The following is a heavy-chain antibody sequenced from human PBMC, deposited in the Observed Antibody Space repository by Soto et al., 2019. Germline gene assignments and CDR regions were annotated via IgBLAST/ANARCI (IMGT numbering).Heavy chain of an antibody. CDR1: GFTFTKAY. D-gene: IGHD1-26*01. V-gene: IGHV3-15*01. CDR3: ASEGGYPGSNFYGDY. CDR2: IKGSHAGGAT. Sequence: EVQLVESGGGLVEPGGSIRLSCLASGFTFTKAYMTWVRQAPGRGLEWVGRIKGSHAGGATDNDTSVKGRFTISRDDSKNTLYLQMNSLKTEDTSVYYCASEGGYPGSNFYGDYWGQGTLVTVSS. J-gene: IGHJ4*02.